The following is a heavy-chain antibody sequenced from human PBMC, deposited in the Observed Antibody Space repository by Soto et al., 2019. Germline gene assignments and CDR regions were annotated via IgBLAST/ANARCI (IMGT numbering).Heavy chain of an antibody. D-gene: IGHD4-17*01. V-gene: IGHV3-48*01. J-gene: IGHJ4*02. CDR1: GFTFSNHV. CDR3: VNGDYY. CDR2: INRDSNT. Sequence: EEQLVESGGGLVQPGGSRRLSCAASGFTFSNHVMNWVRQAPGRGLEWVSSINRDSNTFYADSVKGRFTISRDNAKDSLYLQMNSLRADDTAVYYCVNGDYYVGQGTLVTVFS.